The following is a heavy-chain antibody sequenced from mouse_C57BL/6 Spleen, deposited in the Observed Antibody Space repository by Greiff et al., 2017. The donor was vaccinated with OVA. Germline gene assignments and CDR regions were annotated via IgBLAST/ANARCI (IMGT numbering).Heavy chain of an antibody. J-gene: IGHJ2*01. CDR3: ARNPYHYDGWYYFDY. V-gene: IGHV2-9-1*01. CDR2: IWTGGGT. Sequence: VKLMESGPGLVAPSQSLSITCTVSGFSLTSYAISWVRQPPGKGLEWLGVIWTGGGTNYNSALKYRLSISKDNSKSQVFLKMNSLQTDDTARYYCARNPYHYDGWYYFDYWGQGTTLTVSS. CDR1: GFSLTSYA. D-gene: IGHD1-2*01.